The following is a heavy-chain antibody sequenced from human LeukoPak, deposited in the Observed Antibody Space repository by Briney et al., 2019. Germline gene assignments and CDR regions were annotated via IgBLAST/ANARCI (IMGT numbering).Heavy chain of an antibody. V-gene: IGHV1-2*02. CDR1: GYTFTGYY. CDR2: INPNSGGT. Sequence: GASVKLSCTASGYTFTGYYMHWVRQAPGQGLEWMGWINPNSGGTNYAQNFQGRVTMTRDTAISTAYMEMSRLRSDDTAVYYCARDDDGDLDYWGQGTLVTVSS. D-gene: IGHD4-17*01. J-gene: IGHJ4*02. CDR3: ARDDDGDLDY.